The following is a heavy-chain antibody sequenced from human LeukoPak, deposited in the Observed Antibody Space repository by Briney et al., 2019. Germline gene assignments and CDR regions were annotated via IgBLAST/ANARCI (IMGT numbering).Heavy chain of an antibody. V-gene: IGHV3-66*01. J-gene: IGHJ4*02. D-gene: IGHD3-9*01. CDR2: IYSGGST. CDR1: GFTVRNNY. Sequence: PGGSLRLSCAASGFTVRNNYMSWVRQAPGKGLEWVSLIYSGGSTYYADSVKGRFTISRDNSNNTVYLQMNSLRAEDTAVYYCAKNPYDILTGGPKYYFDYWGQGTLVTVSS. CDR3: AKNPYDILTGGPKYYFDY.